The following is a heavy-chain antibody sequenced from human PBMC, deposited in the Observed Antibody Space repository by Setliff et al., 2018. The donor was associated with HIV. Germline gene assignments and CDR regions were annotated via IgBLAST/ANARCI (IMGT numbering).Heavy chain of an antibody. Sequence: PSETLSLTCTVSGGSIRSYYWNWIRQPPGKGLEWIGYIYSSGSTNYNPSLKRRVTISVDTSKNQFSLKLTSVTASDTAIYYCAGNDCGGGSCYGVDAFDIWGQGTMVTVSS. CDR2: IYSSGST. CDR3: AGNDCGGGSCYGVDAFDI. D-gene: IGHD2-15*01. V-gene: IGHV4-59*08. J-gene: IGHJ3*02. CDR1: GGSIRSYY.